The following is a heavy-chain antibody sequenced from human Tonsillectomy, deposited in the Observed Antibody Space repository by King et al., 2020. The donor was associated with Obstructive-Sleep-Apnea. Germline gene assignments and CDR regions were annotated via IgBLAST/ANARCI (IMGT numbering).Heavy chain of an antibody. CDR1: GFTFSSYG. Sequence: QLVQSGGGLVQPGGSLRLSCAASGFTFSSYGMNWVRQAPGKGLEWVSYITSSSSTRHYADSVKGRFTISRDNAKNSVYLQMNSLRGDDTAVYYCARDHGYSYGSRGYWGQGTLVTVSS. V-gene: IGHV3-48*04. CDR2: ITSSSSTR. D-gene: IGHD5-18*01. CDR3: ARDHGYSYGSRGY. J-gene: IGHJ4*02.